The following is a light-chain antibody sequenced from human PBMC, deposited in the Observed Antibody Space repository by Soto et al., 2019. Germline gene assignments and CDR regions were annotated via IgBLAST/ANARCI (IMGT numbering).Light chain of an antibody. CDR3: QQYANLPFT. CDR2: DAS. CDR1: RDIRNS. Sequence: DLQMTQSPSSLSASVGDRVTITCQASRDIRNSLNWYQQKPGKAPKLLIYDASNLETGVPSKFSGSGSGTDFTFTISSLQPGDIATYYCQQYANLPFTFGPGTKVDI. J-gene: IGKJ3*01. V-gene: IGKV1-33*01.